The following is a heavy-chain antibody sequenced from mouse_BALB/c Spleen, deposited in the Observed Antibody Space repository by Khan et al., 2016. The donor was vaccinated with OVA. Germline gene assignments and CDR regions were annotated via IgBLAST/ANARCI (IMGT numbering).Heavy chain of an antibody. D-gene: IGHD2-2*01. J-gene: IGHJ3*01. CDR1: GYSFTSYY. V-gene: IGHV1-31*01. Sequence: VQLQQPGPELMKPGASVKISCKASGYSFTSYYIHWLMQSHGKSLEWIGYIDPFSGVTTYNQKFKGKATLTIDKSSSTAYIHLSSLTSEDSAVYYCTRHGYVAWFTYWGQGTLVTVSA. CDR3: TRHGYVAWFTY. CDR2: IDPFSGVT.